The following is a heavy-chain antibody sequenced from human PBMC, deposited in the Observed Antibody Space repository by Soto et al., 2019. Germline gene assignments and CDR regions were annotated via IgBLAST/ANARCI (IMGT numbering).Heavy chain of an antibody. CDR1: GGSISSYY. J-gene: IGHJ3*02. D-gene: IGHD6-19*01. CDR2: IYYSGST. V-gene: IGHV4-59*01. Sequence: QVQLQESGPGLVKPSETLSLTCTVSGGSISSYYWSWIRQPPGKGLEWIGYIYYSGSTNYNPSLKSRVTRSVDTFKNHVSLKLSSVNAADTALYYCASQQWMVMNAFDIWGQGKMVTVSS. CDR3: ASQQWMVMNAFDI.